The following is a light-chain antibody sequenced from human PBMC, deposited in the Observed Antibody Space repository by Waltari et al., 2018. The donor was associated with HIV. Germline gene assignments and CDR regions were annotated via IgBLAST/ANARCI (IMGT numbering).Light chain of an antibody. J-gene: IGKJ2*01. V-gene: IGKV3-11*01. CDR3: HQFGSSVSYT. CDR2: DAS. Sequence: EIVLTQSPATLSLSPGERATLSCRASQSVSYYLAWYQQRPGQAPRLLIYDASNRATGIPARFSGSGSGTDFTLTISSLEPEDFAVYYCHQFGSSVSYTFGQGTKLEIK. CDR1: QSVSYY.